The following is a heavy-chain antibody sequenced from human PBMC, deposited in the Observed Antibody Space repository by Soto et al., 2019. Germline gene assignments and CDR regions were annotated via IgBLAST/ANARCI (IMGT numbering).Heavy chain of an antibody. D-gene: IGHD2-21*02. J-gene: IGHJ4*02. CDR2: ISGSGGST. CDR1: GFTFSSYA. V-gene: IGHV3-23*01. Sequence: EVQLLESGGGLVQPGGSLRLSCAASGFTFSSYAMSWVRQAPGKGLEWVSVISGSGGSTYYADSVKGRFTISRDNSKNTLYLQMNSLRAEDTAVYYCAKVKGTYCGADCYSYYFDYWGQGTLVTVSS. CDR3: AKVKGTYCGADCYSYYFDY.